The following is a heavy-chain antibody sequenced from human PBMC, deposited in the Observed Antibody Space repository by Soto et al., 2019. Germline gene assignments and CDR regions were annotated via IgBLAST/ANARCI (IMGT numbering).Heavy chain of an antibody. D-gene: IGHD5-12*01. V-gene: IGHV3-74*01. J-gene: IGHJ4*02. CDR1: GFTLNNYR. CDR3: LRGKTGYGNFDA. Sequence: GRSLSLSCVTSGFTLNNYRMHWDRQAPWKGLVWVSRIYPGETYYADSVKGRFTFSRDNAQNTLYLQINSLGAEYTALYFCLRGKTGYGNFDARGQRPLVTVSS. CDR2: IYPGET.